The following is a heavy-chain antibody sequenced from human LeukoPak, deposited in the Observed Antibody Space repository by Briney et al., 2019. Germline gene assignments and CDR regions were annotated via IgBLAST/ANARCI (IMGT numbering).Heavy chain of an antibody. V-gene: IGHV3-30-3*01. D-gene: IGHD1-1*01. CDR3: AKGGSNNWSFDN. Sequence: EGSLRLSCAASGFTFSSYAMHWVRQAPGKGLEWVAVISYDGSNKYYADSVKGRFTISRDNSKNTLYLQMNSLRAEDTAVYYCAKGGSNNWSFDNWGQGTLVTVSS. CDR1: GFTFSSYA. CDR2: ISYDGSNK. J-gene: IGHJ4*02.